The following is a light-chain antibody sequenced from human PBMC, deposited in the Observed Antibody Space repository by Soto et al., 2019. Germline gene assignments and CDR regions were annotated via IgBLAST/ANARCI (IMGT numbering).Light chain of an antibody. Sequence: EIVMTQSPATLSVSPGERATLSCRASQSVSSNLVWYQQKPGQSPRLLIYDASTRATGVPARFIGSGSGTDFTLTISSLQSDDFATYFCQQYNSYWTFGQGTKVDIK. CDR3: QQYNSYWT. CDR2: DAS. J-gene: IGKJ1*01. V-gene: IGKV3-15*01. CDR1: QSVSSN.